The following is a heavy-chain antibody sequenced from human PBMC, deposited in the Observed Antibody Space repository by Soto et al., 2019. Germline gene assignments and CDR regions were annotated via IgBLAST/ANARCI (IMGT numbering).Heavy chain of an antibody. CDR3: ARDSRYYGSGRSNGVDV. D-gene: IGHD3-10*01. V-gene: IGHV4-38-2*02. J-gene: IGHJ6*02. Sequence: SETLSLTCVVSGYSISSGYFWGWVRQPPGKGLEWIGTISHSGSTYSNPSLKSRVIISLDTSKNQFSLKLRSVTAADTAVYYCARDSRYYGSGRSNGVDVSGQGTSVTVSS. CDR2: ISHSGST. CDR1: GYSISSGYF.